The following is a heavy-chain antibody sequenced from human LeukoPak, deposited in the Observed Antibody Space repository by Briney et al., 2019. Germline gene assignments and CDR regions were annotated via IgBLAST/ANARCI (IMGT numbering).Heavy chain of an antibody. CDR1: GYIFTNYW. J-gene: IGHJ5*02. Sequence: GESLKISCKGSGYIFTNYWIGWVRQMPGKGLEWMGIIYPGDSDTRYSPSFQGQVTISADKSISTAYLQWNSLKASDTAMYYHARPSGWNRYNWFDPWGQGTLLTVSS. D-gene: IGHD1-1*01. CDR2: IYPGDSDT. CDR3: ARPSGWNRYNWFDP. V-gene: IGHV5-51*01.